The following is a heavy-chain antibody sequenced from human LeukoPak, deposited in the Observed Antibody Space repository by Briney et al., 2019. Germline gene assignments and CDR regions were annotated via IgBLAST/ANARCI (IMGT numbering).Heavy chain of an antibody. V-gene: IGHV3-74*01. CDR2: INTDASRT. CDR3: ARGITMIVQKINAMDV. CDR1: GFTFSSYW. J-gene: IGHJ6*02. Sequence: GGSLRLSCAGSGFTFSSYWMHWVRQAPGKGLVWVSHINTDASRTDYADSVKGRFTISRDNAKNSLYLQMNSLRDEDTAVYYCARGITMIVQKINAMDVWGQGTTVTVSS. D-gene: IGHD3-22*01.